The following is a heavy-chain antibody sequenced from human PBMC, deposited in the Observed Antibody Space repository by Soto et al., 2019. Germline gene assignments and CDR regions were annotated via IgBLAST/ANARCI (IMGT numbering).Heavy chain of an antibody. Sequence: SETLSLTCTVSGGSISSYYWSWIRRPAGKGLEWIGRIYTSGSTNYNPSLKSRVTMSVDTSKNQFSLKLSSVTAADTAVYYCARYVAWEGRGYSYGFDYWGQGTLVTSPQ. V-gene: IGHV4-4*07. D-gene: IGHD5-18*01. CDR2: IYTSGST. CDR3: ARYVAWEGRGYSYGFDY. J-gene: IGHJ4*02. CDR1: GGSISSYY.